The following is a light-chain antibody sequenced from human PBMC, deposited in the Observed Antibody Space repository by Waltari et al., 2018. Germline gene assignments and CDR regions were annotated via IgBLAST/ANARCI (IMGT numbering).Light chain of an antibody. CDR2: KVS. J-gene: IGKJ4*01. CDR3: MQGTHWPLT. Sequence: DVVMTQSPLSLPVTLGQPASISCQSSQSLVHSDGNTYLAWFQQRPGQSPRRLMYKVSNRESGVPDRFSASGSGTDFTLKISRVEAEDVGVYYCMQGTHWPLTFGGGTKVKIK. CDR1: QSLVHSDGNTY. V-gene: IGKV2-30*02.